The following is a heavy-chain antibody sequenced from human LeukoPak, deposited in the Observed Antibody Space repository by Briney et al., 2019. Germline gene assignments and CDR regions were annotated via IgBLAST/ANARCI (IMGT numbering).Heavy chain of an antibody. CDR2: IKQDGSEK. V-gene: IGHV3-7*03. CDR1: GFTFSDNL. D-gene: IGHD2-2*01. J-gene: IGHJ4*02. Sequence: GGSLRLSCAVSGFTFSDNLMTWVRQAPGKGLEWVATIKQDGSEKYYVDSVRARFTISRVNAENSLYLQMNSLRAEDTAVYHCTRGGYSTSWYWIYWGPGTLVTVSS. CDR3: TRGGYSTSWYWIY.